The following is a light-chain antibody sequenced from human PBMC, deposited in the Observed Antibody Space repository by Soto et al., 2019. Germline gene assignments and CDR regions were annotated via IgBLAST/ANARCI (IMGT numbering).Light chain of an antibody. CDR1: QSVDNH. Sequence: EIVLTQSPGTLSLSPGERSTLSCSISQSVDNHYIAWFQQNPGQAPRLLIYGTSTRPPGIPARFSGSGSGTEFTLTISSLQSEDFAVYYCQQYNNWPRTFGQGTKVDIK. CDR3: QQYNNWPRT. J-gene: IGKJ1*01. CDR2: GTS. V-gene: IGKV3D-15*01.